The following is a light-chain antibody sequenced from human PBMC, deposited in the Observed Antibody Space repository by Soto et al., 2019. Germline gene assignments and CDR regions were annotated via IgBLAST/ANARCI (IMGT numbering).Light chain of an antibody. CDR3: QQYGSSPGT. CDR2: GAS. V-gene: IGKV3-20*01. CDR1: QSVSSY. Sequence: EIVLTQSPGTLSLSPGERATLSCRASQSVSSYLAWYQQKRGQAPRLLISGASSRATGIPDRFSGSGSGTDFTLTISRLEPEDLAVYYCQQYGSSPGTFGGGTKVELK. J-gene: IGKJ4*01.